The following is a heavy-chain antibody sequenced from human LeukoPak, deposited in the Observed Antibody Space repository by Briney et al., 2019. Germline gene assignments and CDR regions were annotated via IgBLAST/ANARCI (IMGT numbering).Heavy chain of an antibody. Sequence: GGSLRLSCGASGFTFSSHAMTWVRQAPGKGLEWVSAISISGDTTYYADAVKGRFTISRDNSKNTVYLQMNSLRAEDTAVYYCTTSDCEYWGQGALVTVSS. J-gene: IGHJ4*02. CDR1: GFTFSSHA. CDR2: ISISGDTT. V-gene: IGHV3-23*01. CDR3: TTSDCEY.